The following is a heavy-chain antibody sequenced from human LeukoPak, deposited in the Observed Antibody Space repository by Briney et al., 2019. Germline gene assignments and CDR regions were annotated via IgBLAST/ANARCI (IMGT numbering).Heavy chain of an antibody. CDR2: IYPGDSDT. Sequence: GESLKISCKGSGYSFTNYWICWVRQMPGKGLEWMGIIYPGDSDTRYSPSFQGQVTISADKSISTAYLQWSSLKASDTAMYYCARQYSGYDYYFDYWGQGTLVTVSS. D-gene: IGHD5-12*01. CDR1: GYSFTNYW. CDR3: ARQYSGYDYYFDY. V-gene: IGHV5-51*01. J-gene: IGHJ4*02.